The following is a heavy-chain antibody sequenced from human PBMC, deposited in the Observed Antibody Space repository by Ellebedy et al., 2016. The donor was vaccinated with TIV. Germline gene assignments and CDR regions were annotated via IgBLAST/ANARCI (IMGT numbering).Heavy chain of an antibody. J-gene: IGHJ6*02. Sequence: MPSETLSLTCTVSGGSISSSSYYWGWIRLPPGKGLEWIATVHFSGSTYYNPSLKSRVTISVDTSKNHFSLNLSSVTAADTAVHYCARFAKLGSGNDFRPGDEHHYYMDVWGQGTTVTVSS. CDR1: GGSISSSSYY. CDR2: VHFSGST. V-gene: IGHV4-39*02. CDR3: ARFAKLGSGNDFRPGDEHHYYMDV. D-gene: IGHD5-12*01.